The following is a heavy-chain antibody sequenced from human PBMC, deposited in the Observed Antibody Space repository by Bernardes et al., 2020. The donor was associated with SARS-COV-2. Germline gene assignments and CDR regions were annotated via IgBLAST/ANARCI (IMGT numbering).Heavy chain of an antibody. J-gene: IGHJ6*02. CDR2: LYSGDT. CDR1: GFTVSNNY. Sequence: GGSLILSCAASGFTVSNNYMTWVRQAPGQGLEWVSLLYSGDTYYADSVKGRFTISRDNSENTVYLQMNNVRAEDTAVYYCARGEYTYFNFEGTNYNLFYGLDVWGQGTTVTVSS. D-gene: IGHD5-18*01. V-gene: IGHV3-53*01. CDR3: ARGEYTYFNFEGTNYNLFYGLDV.